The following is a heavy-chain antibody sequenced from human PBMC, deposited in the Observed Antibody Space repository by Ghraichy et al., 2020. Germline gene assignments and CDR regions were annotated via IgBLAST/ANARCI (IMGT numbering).Heavy chain of an antibody. CDR1: GRTFSSYA. J-gene: IGHJ4*02. Sequence: SVKVSCKASGRTFSSYAISWVRQAPGQGLEWMGGIIPIFGTANYAQKFQGRVTITADKSTSTAYIELSSLRSEDTAVYYCARDRAYSSSSGGYWGQGTLVTVAA. V-gene: IGHV1-69*06. D-gene: IGHD6-6*01. CDR3: ARDRAYSSSSGGY. CDR2: IIPIFGTA.